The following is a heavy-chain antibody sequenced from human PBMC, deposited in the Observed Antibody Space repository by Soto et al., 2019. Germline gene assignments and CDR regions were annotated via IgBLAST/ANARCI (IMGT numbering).Heavy chain of an antibody. D-gene: IGHD2-15*01. CDR2: VSIGGST. CDR3: AKRRGAGGHFDY. CDR1: GFTFSSYA. J-gene: IGHJ4*02. Sequence: LRLSCAASGFTFSSYAMGWVRQGPGKGLEWVAVVSIGGSTHYADSVRGRFTISRDNSKNTLSLQMNSLTAEDTAVYFCAKRRGAGGHFDYWGQGALVTVS. V-gene: IGHV3-23*01.